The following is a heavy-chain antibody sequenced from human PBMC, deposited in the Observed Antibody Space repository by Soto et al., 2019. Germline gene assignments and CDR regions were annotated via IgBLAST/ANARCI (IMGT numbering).Heavy chain of an antibody. J-gene: IGHJ5*02. CDR1: GFTFEDYA. V-gene: IGHV3-9*01. CDR2: ISWNSGTI. D-gene: IGHD3-3*01. CDR3: AKADRYDFWSGVWFDR. Sequence: VQLVESGGGLVQPGRSLRLSCAASGFTFEDYAMHWVRQAPGKGPEWVSGISWNSGTIGYADSVKGRFTISRDNAKNSLYLKMNSLRVEDTALYYCAKADRYDFWSGVWFDRWGQGTLVTVSS.